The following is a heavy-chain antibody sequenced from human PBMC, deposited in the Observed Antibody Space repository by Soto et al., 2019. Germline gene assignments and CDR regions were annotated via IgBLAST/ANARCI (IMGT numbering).Heavy chain of an antibody. Sequence: GGSLRLSCAASGFTVSDNYMSWVRQAPGKGLEWVSVIYSGGSTYYADSVKGRFTISRDNSKNTLYLQMNSLRAEDTAVYYCTRDSSGSYYWNYYFDSWGKGTLVTVSS. CDR2: IYSGGST. CDR1: GFTVSDNY. V-gene: IGHV3-66*01. J-gene: IGHJ4*02. D-gene: IGHD3-10*01. CDR3: TRDSSGSYYWNYYFDS.